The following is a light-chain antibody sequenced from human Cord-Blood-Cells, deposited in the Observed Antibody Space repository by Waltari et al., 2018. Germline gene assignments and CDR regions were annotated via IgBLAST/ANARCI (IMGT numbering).Light chain of an antibody. CDR1: SSDVGGYNY. V-gene: IGLV2-14*01. CDR2: DVS. J-gene: IGLJ3*02. CDR3: RSYTSSSTWV. Sequence: QSALTQPASVSGSPGQSITISCTGTSSDVGGYNYVSWYQQHPGKAPKLMIYDVSKRPSGVSSRFSGSKSGNTASLTISGLQAEDEADYYCRSYTSSSTWVFGGGTKLTVL.